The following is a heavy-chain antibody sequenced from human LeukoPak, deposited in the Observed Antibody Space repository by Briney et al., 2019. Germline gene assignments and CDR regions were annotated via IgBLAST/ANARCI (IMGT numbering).Heavy chain of an antibody. CDR2: IYWNDDK. V-gene: IGHV2-5*01. CDR1: GFSLSTSGVG. Sequence: ESGPTLVNPTQTLTLTCTFSGFSLSTSGVGVGWIRQPPGKALEWLALIYWNDDKRYSPSLKSRLTITKGTSKNQVVLTMTNMDPVDTATYYCAHTEGYYDFWSGYSYYFDYWGQGTLVTVSS. J-gene: IGHJ4*02. D-gene: IGHD3-3*01. CDR3: AHTEGYYDFWSGYSYYFDY.